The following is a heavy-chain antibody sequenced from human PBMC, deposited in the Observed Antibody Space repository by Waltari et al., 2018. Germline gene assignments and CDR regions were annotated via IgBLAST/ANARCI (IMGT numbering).Heavy chain of an antibody. Sequence: EVQLVESGGGLVKPGGSLSLSCAASGFQFSDAWMSWVRQAPGKGLEWAGRIKSKTDGGTTDYAAPVKGRFIISRDDSKNTLYLQMNSLKTEDTAVYYCATLYYYDNRGFDYWGQGTLVTVSS. J-gene: IGHJ4*02. CDR3: ATLYYYDNRGFDY. D-gene: IGHD3-22*01. CDR2: IKSKTDGGTT. CDR1: GFQFSDAW. V-gene: IGHV3-15*01.